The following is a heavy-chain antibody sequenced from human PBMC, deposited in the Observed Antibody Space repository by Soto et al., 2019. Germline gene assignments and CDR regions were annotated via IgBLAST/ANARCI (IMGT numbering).Heavy chain of an antibody. J-gene: IGHJ3*02. CDR1: GFTFNIYS. Sequence: GGSLXLSXAAXGFTFNIYSMNWVRQAPGKGLEWVSYISSGSTTIYYADSVKGRFTISRDNAKNSLYLQMNNPRAEDTAVYHCARAGGKNAFDIWGQGTMVTVSS. V-gene: IGHV3-48*01. D-gene: IGHD1-1*01. CDR2: ISSGSTTI. CDR3: ARAGGKNAFDI.